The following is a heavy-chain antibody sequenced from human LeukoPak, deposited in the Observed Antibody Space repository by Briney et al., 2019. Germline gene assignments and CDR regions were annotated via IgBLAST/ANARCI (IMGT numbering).Heavy chain of an antibody. V-gene: IGHV1-69*02. CDR3: ARGYCSSTSCFWAKRFDP. CDR1: GGTFSSYT. Sequence: VKVSCKASGGTFSSYTISWVRQAPGKGLDWLERTIPILGIANYAQKFQGRVTVTADKSTSTAYMELSSLRSEDTAVYYCARGYCSSTSCFWAKRFDPWGQGTLVTVSS. D-gene: IGHD2-2*01. CDR2: TIPILGIA. J-gene: IGHJ5*02.